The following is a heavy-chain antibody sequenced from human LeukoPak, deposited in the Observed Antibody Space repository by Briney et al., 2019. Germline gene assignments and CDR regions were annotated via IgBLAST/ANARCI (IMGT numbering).Heavy chain of an antibody. D-gene: IGHD6-19*01. CDR3: ASLGSAAVAGLGTDY. J-gene: IGHJ4*02. CDR1: GGTFSSYA. V-gene: IGHV1-69*04. Sequence: SVTVSFKASGGTFSSYAISWVRQAPGQGLEWMGRIIPIFGIANYAQKFQGRVTITADKSTSTAYMELSSLRSEDTAVYYCASLGSAAVAGLGTDYWGQGTLVTVSS. CDR2: IIPIFGIA.